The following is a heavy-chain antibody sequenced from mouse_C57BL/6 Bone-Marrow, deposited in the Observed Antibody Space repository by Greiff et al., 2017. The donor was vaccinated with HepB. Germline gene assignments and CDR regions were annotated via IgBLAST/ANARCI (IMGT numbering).Heavy chain of an antibody. CDR1: GYAFSSSW. Sequence: VQLQQSGPELVKPGASVKISCKASGYAFSSSWMNWVKQRPGKGLEWIGRIYPGDGDTNYNGKFKGKATLTADKSSSTAYMQLSSLTSEDSAVYFCAIYSKGGFAYWGQGTLVTVSA. CDR2: IYPGDGDT. V-gene: IGHV1-82*01. J-gene: IGHJ3*01. CDR3: AIYSKGGFAY. D-gene: IGHD2-5*01.